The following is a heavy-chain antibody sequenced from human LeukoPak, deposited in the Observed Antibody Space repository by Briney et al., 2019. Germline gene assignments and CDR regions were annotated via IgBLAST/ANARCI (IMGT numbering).Heavy chain of an antibody. CDR2: IKQDGSEK. CDR3: AKDKKVSGWYDGFDY. V-gene: IGHV3-7*03. J-gene: IGHJ4*02. D-gene: IGHD6-19*01. Sequence: PGGSLRLPCAASGFTFSSYWMSWVRQAPGKGLEWVANIKQDGSEKYYVDSVKGRFTISRDNAKNSLYLQMNSLRAEDTALYYCAKDKKVSGWYDGFDYWGQGTLVTVSS. CDR1: GFTFSSYW.